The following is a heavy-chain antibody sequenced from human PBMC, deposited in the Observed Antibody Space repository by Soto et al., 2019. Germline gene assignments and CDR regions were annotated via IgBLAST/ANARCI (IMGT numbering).Heavy chain of an antibody. D-gene: IGHD3-22*01. CDR2: IYYSGST. CDR1: GGSISSGDYY. CDR3: ARALDDYDSSGYSVGAFES. J-gene: IGHJ3*02. Sequence: SETLSLTCTVSGGSISSGDYYWSWIRQPPGKGLEWIGYIYYSGSTYYNPSLKSRVTISVDTSKNQFSLKLSSVTAADTAVYYCARALDDYDSSGYSVGAFESWGQGTMVTVSS. V-gene: IGHV4-30-4*01.